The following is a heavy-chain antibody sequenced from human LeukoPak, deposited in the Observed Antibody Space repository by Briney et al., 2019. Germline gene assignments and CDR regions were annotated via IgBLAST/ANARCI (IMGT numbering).Heavy chain of an antibody. CDR2: IYSWST. Sequence: SQTLSLTCTVSGGSISSGGYYWSWIRQHPGKGLEWIGRIYSWSTNYNPSLNGRVTMSADTSKNQFSLKLSSLTAADTAIYYCAKVGSGDGYSRYFEYWGQGTLVTVSS. J-gene: IGHJ4*02. CDR1: GGSISSGGYY. CDR3: AKVGSGDGYSRYFEY. D-gene: IGHD5-24*01. V-gene: IGHV4-61*02.